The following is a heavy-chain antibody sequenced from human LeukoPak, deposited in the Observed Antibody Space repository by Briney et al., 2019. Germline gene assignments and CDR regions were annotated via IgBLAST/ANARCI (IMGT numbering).Heavy chain of an antibody. CDR1: GYTFTGYY. J-gene: IGHJ5*02. V-gene: IGHV1-2*02. CDR3: ARDVAARRAYNWFDP. CDR2: FNPNSGGT. D-gene: IGHD6-6*01. Sequence: EASVKVSCKASGYTFTGYYMHWVRQAPGQGLEWMGWFNPNSGGTNYAQKFQGRVTMTRDTSISTAYMELSRLRSDDTAVYYCARDVAARRAYNWFDPWGQGTLVTVSS.